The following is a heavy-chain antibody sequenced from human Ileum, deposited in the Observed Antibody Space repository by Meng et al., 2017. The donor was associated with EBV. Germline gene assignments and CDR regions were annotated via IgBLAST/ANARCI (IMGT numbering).Heavy chain of an antibody. Sequence: QLQLQGSGPGLVKPSGTLSLTCAVSGASITESNSWSWVRQPPGKGLEWIGEIYHSGGTNYHPSLKSRVTISVDKSKNQISLKLNSVTAADTAVYYCARWAFIYSYGFDHWGQGTLVTVSS. V-gene: IGHV4-4*02. CDR3: ARWAFIYSYGFDH. CDR2: IYHSGGT. CDR1: GASITESNS. J-gene: IGHJ4*02. D-gene: IGHD5-18*01.